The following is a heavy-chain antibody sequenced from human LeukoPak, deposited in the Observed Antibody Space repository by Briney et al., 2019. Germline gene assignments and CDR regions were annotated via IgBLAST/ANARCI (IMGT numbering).Heavy chain of an antibody. J-gene: IGHJ4*02. V-gene: IGHV3-7*01. CDR1: GFTFSSYW. CDR2: IKYDGSEK. Sequence: GGSLRLSCAASGFTFSSYWMSWVRQAPGKGLEWVANIKYDGSEKYYVDSVKGRFTISRDDAKNSLYLQMNSLRAEDTAVYYCARVLGPPKKPILSGGSSSGSYYFDYWGQGTLVTVSS. D-gene: IGHD2-15*01. CDR3: ARVLGPPKKPILSGGSSSGSYYFDY.